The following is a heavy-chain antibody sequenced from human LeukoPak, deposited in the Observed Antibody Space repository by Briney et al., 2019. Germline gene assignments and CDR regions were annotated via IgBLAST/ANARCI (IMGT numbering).Heavy chain of an antibody. V-gene: IGHV3-23*01. CDR1: GFTFSSYA. CDR3: AKRDRPCSGDCSAPYYFDY. D-gene: IGHD2-21*02. J-gene: IGHJ4*02. Sequence: GGSLRLSCAAPGFTFSSYAMSWVRQAPGKGLEWVSSISSSGANTYYADSVKGRFTIARDNSKNTLYLQMSSLRAEDTAVYYCAKRDRPCSGDCSAPYYFDYWGQGTLVTVSS. CDR2: ISSSGANT.